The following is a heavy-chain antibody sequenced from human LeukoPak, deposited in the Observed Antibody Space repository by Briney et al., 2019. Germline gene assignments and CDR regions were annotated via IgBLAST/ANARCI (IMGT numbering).Heavy chain of an antibody. V-gene: IGHV3-23*01. CDR2: IGGRGRST. J-gene: IGHJ5*02. CDR1: GFRVSDFT. D-gene: IGHD3-16*01. Sequence: GGSLRLSCAASGFRVSDFTMTWVRQAPGKGPEWVSSIGGRGRSTYYADSLGGRFTISRDNSKDMLNLQMNSLKVEDTATYYCGKEGGAWGQGTKVTVSS. CDR3: GKEGGA.